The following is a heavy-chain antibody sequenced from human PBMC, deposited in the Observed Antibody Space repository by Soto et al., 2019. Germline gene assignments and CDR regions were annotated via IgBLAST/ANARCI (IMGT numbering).Heavy chain of an antibody. CDR1: GFTFSSYW. D-gene: IGHD1-1*01. J-gene: IGHJ4*02. CDR3: AIVAKGMYNFEY. CDR2: INSDGSTT. V-gene: IGHV3-74*01. Sequence: EVQLVEPGGGLVQPGGSLTLSCAASGFTFSSYWMHWVRQAPGKGLVRVSRINSDGSTTSYAHSVKCRFNISRDNAKNTLYLQMNRVRAEDTAVFYCAIVAKGMYNFEYWCQGTLVTASS.